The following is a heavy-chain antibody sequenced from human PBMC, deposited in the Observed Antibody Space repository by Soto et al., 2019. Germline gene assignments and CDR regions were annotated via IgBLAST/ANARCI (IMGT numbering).Heavy chain of an antibody. D-gene: IGHD2-2*02. CDR3: ARKEGWLVPAAIRNWFDP. Sequence: PSETLSLTCAVYGGSFSGYYWSWIRQPPGKGLEWIGEINHSGSTNYNPSLKSRVTISVGTSKNQFSLKLSSVTAADTAVYYCARKEGWLVPAAIRNWFDPWGQGTLVTVSS. CDR2: INHSGST. V-gene: IGHV4-34*01. J-gene: IGHJ5*02. CDR1: GGSFSGYY.